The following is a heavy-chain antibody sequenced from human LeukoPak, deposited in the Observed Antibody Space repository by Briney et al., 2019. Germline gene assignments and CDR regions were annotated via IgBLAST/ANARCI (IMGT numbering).Heavy chain of an antibody. CDR2: ITDSGGNT. CDR1: GFTFSNHT. J-gene: IGHJ3*01. V-gene: IGHV3-23*01. D-gene: IGHD2-8*01. CDR3: XRGGHCTNGXXYTXDFD. Sequence: GSLRLSCTASGFTFSNHTMNWVRQPPGKGLEWVSAITDSGGNTYYAAPVKGRFTSSRDNSKNTLYLQMNSLRVEDTAVYYXXRGGHCTNGXXYTXDFD.